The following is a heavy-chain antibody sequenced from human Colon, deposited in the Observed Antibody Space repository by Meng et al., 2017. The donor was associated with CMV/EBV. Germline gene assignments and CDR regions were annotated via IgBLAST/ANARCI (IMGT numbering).Heavy chain of an antibody. Sequence: GESLKISCAASGFTFSSYAMHWVRQAPGKGLEWVAVISYDGSNKYYADSVKGRFTISRDNSKNTLYLQMNSLRAEDTAVYYCARDQGAKYSSSWYNYWGQGTLVTVSS. CDR3: ARDQGAKYSSSWYNY. J-gene: IGHJ4*02. CDR2: ISYDGSNK. V-gene: IGHV3-30-3*01. D-gene: IGHD6-13*01. CDR1: GFTFSSYA.